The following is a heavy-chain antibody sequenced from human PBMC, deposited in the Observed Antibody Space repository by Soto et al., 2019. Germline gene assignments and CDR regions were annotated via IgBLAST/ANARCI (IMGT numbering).Heavy chain of an antibody. V-gene: IGHV4-59*01. J-gene: IGHJ5*02. Sequence: SETLSLTCTVSGGSISSYYWSWIRQPPGKGLEWIGYIYYSGSTNYNPSLKSRVTISVDTSKNQFSLKLSSVTAEDTAVYYCARRRGSKWLDPWGKGPL. CDR3: ARRRGSKWLDP. D-gene: IGHD3-10*01. CDR2: IYYSGST. CDR1: GGSISSYY.